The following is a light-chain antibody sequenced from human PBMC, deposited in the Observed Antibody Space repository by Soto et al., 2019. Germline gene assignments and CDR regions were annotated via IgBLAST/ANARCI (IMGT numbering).Light chain of an antibody. CDR3: MQALQTPWT. CDR2: LGS. J-gene: IGKJ1*01. V-gene: IGKV2-28*01. Sequence: DIVMTQSPLSLPVTPGEPASISCRSSQSLLHSNGYNYLDWYLQKPGQSPQLLIYLGSNRASGVPDRFSGCGSGTDFTLKISRVEAEDVGFYYCMQALQTPWTFGQGTKVEIK. CDR1: QSLLHSNGYNY.